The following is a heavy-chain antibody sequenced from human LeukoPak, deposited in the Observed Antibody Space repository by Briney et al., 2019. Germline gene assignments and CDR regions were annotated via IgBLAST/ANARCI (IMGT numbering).Heavy chain of an antibody. V-gene: IGHV1-2*02. CDR2: INPNSGGT. CDR1: GYTFTGYY. D-gene: IGHD6-19*01. J-gene: IGHJ4*02. CDR3: ARVPGKAVAGSFDY. Sequence: ASVKVSCKASGYTFTGYYMHWVRQAPGQGLEWMGWINPNSGGTNYAQKFQGRVTMTRDTSISTAYMELSRLRSDDTAVYYCARVPGKAVAGSFDYWGQGTLVTVSS.